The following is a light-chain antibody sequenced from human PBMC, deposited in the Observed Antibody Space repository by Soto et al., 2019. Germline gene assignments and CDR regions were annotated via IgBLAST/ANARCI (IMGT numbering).Light chain of an antibody. J-gene: IGLJ1*01. CDR1: RTDISGHNH. CDR2: EVT. CDR3: ASHGAIGV. V-gene: IGLV2-14*01. Sequence: QSVLTQPASVSGSPGQSIAISCTGTRTDISGHNHVSWYQQHPGKAPKLIIYEVTDRPSGVSNRFSGSKSGNTASLTISGLQAEDEAEYYCASHGAIGVFGAGTKLTVL.